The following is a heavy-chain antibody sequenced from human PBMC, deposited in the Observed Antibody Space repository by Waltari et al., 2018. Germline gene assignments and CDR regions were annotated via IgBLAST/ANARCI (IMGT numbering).Heavy chain of an antibody. CDR3: ARGSSPGNTELDY. CDR2: LSYDGSDK. CDR1: GFPFRCFA. V-gene: IGHV3-30*01. D-gene: IGHD5-18*01. J-gene: IGHJ4*02. Sequence: GQLVASGGSVVQPGRSLRLSCSASGFPFRCFALHWVRQAPGKGLEWVAVLSYDGSDKFYADSVEGRFTISRDNSKNTMYLEMNNLKVEDTAVYFCARGSSPGNTELDYWGQGTLVTVSS.